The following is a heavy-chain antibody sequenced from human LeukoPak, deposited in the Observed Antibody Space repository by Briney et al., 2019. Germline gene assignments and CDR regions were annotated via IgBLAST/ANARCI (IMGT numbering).Heavy chain of an antibody. J-gene: IGHJ5*02. Sequence: SETLSLTCTVSGGAISGYYWSWIRQPPGKGLEWIGHIYGSGSTNYNPSLKSRVTLSVDTSKNQFSLKLSSVTAADTAVYYCAREGTSGTHLNWFDPWGQGTLVTVSS. D-gene: IGHD1-1*01. CDR1: GGAISGYY. CDR3: AREGTSGTHLNWFDP. V-gene: IGHV4-59*01. CDR2: IYGSGST.